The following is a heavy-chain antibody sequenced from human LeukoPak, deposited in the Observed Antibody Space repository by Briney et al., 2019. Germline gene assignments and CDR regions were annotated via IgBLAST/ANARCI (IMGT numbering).Heavy chain of an antibody. J-gene: IGHJ5*02. CDR2: TYYRSKWYN. D-gene: IGHD2-2*01. V-gene: IGHV6-1*01. CDR3: VSTHGPIDH. CDR1: GDSVSSNNAA. Sequence: SQTLSLTCSISGDSVSSNNAAWNWIRQSPSRGLEFLGRTYYRSKWYNDYAVSVKSRITIKSDTSKNQFSLQLNSVTPDDTAVYYCVSTHGPIDHWGQGTLVTVSS.